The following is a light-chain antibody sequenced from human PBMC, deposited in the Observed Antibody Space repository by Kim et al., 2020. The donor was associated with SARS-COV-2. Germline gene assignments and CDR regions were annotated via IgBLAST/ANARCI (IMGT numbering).Light chain of an antibody. CDR3: TSYTTSSTYV. V-gene: IGLV2-14*03. CDR1: SSDVGGENY. J-gene: IGLJ1*01. CDR2: AVS. Sequence: QSALTQPASVSGSPGQSITISCTGTSSDVGGENYVSWHQQHPGKAPKVLIYAVSKRPSGVSNRFSGSKSGNTASLTISGLQAEDEADYYCTSYTTSSTYVFGTGTKSPS.